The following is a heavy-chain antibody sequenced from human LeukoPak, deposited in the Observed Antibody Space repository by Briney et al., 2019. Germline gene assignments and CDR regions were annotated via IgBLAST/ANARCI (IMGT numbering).Heavy chain of an antibody. CDR2: IYYSGST. J-gene: IGHJ4*02. D-gene: IGHD3-3*01. CDR3: ARGGTYYDFWSGYLGFDY. V-gene: IGHV4-30-4*08. CDR1: GGSISSGDYY. Sequence: SQTLSLTCTVSGGSISSGDYYWNWIRQPPGKGLEWIGYIYYSGSTNYNPSLKSRVTISVDTSKNQFSLKLSSVTAADTAVYYCARGGTYYDFWSGYLGFDYWGQGTLVTVSS.